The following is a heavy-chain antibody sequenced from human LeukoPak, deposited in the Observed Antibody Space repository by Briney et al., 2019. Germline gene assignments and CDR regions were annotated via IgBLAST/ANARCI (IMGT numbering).Heavy chain of an antibody. Sequence: GGPLRLCCAAAGFNCSSCWMHGVSRVPARGRVWVSHINCDGSSTSYAESVKSRFTISRDNAKNTLSLKLNRLGAEDTAVYYCVRDRGYSIDYWGQGTLVTVSS. CDR1: GFNCSSCW. CDR2: INCDGSST. J-gene: IGHJ4*02. D-gene: IGHD5-18*01. V-gene: IGHV3-74*01. CDR3: VRDRGYSIDY.